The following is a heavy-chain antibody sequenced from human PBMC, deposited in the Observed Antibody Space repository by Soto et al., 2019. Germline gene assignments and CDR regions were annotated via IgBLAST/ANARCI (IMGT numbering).Heavy chain of an antibody. CDR3: TTHNIYCVGALSYSACDY. CDR2: FDPEDGET. J-gene: IGHJ4*02. V-gene: IGHV1-24*01. Sequence: ASVTVSCKVSAYTLTELSMHWVRQAPGQGLEWMGGFDPEDGETIYAQKFQGRVTMTEDTSTDTAYMELSSLRSEDTAVSYYTTHNIYCVGALSYSACDYWCQGTLVILSS. D-gene: IGHD2-21*01. CDR1: AYTLTELS.